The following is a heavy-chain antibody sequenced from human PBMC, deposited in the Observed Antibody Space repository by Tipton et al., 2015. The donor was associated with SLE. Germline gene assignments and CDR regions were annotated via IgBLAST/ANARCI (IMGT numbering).Heavy chain of an antibody. CDR2: INHSGST. CDR3: ARGFTYYDFWSGYSRNYYMDV. J-gene: IGHJ6*03. Sequence: LRLSCTVSGGSISSSSYYWGWIRQPPGKGLEWIGEINHSGSTNYNPSLKSRVTISVDTSKNQFSLKVSSVTAADTAVYFCARGFTYYDFWSGYSRNYYMDVWGKGTTVTVSS. CDR1: GGSISSSSYY. V-gene: IGHV4-39*07. D-gene: IGHD3-3*01.